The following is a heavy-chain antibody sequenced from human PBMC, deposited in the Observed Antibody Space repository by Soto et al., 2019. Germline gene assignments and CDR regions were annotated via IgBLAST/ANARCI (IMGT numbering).Heavy chain of an antibody. CDR2: IYWDADK. D-gene: IGHD2-15*01. CDR3: AHVRSAAGYSTEGDAFDI. J-gene: IGHJ3*02. V-gene: IGHV2-5*02. Sequence: QITLKESGPTLVKPTQTLTLTCTFSGCSLSTSGVGVGCMSQPPGQALEWLALIYWDADKRYSPSLKSRLTITKDTCKTHVVIRITNMDPVDTTTYYFAHVRSAAGYSTEGDAFDIWGQGTMVTVSS. CDR1: GCSLSTSGVG.